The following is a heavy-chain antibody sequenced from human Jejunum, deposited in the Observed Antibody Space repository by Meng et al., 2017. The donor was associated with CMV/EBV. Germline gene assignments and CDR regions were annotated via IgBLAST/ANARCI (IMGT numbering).Heavy chain of an antibody. J-gene: IGHJ4*02. Sequence: SGFTFSNYMMNWVRQAPGKGLEWVAVIPYDGNNEHYADSVRGRFSISRDNSKNTLYLQLNSLRVDDTGVYYCARGTGSGSWLIDSWGQGTLVTVSS. CDR2: IPYDGNNE. V-gene: IGHV3-30*03. CDR1: GFTFSNYM. D-gene: IGHD6-13*01. CDR3: ARGTGSGSWLIDS.